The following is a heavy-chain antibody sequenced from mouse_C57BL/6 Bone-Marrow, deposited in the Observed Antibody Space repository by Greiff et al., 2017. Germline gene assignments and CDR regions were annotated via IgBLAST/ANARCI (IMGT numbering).Heavy chain of an antibody. Sequence: EVQLQQWGAERGREGEEGKREGKEGGENSKDDERHGGKQRPEQGLEWIGWIDPENGDTEYASKFKGKATITADTSSNTAYLQLSSLTSEDTAVYYGTTVVHYWGQGTTLTVSS. J-gene: IGHJ2*01. CDR1: GENSKDDE. CDR2: IDPENGDT. D-gene: IGHD1-1*01. CDR3: TTVVHY. V-gene: IGHV14-4*01.